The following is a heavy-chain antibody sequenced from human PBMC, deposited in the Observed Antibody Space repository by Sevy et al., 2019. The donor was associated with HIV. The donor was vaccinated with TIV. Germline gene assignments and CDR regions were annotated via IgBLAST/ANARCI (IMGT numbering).Heavy chain of an antibody. J-gene: IGHJ3*02. CDR2: ISGSGGST. CDR1: GFTFSSYV. CDR3: AKLEKAQGDAFDI. V-gene: IGHV3-23*01. Sequence: GGSLRLSCAASGFTFSSYVMTWVRQAPGKGLEWVSAISGSGGSTYYADSVKARFTISRDNSKNTLYLQMNSLGAEDTALYYCAKLEKAQGDAFDIWGQGTMVTVSS.